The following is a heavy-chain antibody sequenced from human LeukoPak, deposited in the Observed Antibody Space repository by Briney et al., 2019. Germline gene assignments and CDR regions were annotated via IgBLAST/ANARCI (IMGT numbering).Heavy chain of an antibody. D-gene: IGHD4-11*01. CDR2: ISSYNGNT. CDR3: ARDIGYGNSSPYYFDY. Sequence: ASVKVSCKASGYTFTNYGISWVRQAPGQGLEWMGWISSYNGNTNYAQELQGRVTVTTDTSTSTAYMELRSLRSDDTAVYYCARDIGYGNSSPYYFDYWGQGTLVTVSS. J-gene: IGHJ4*02. V-gene: IGHV1-18*01. CDR1: GYTFTNYG.